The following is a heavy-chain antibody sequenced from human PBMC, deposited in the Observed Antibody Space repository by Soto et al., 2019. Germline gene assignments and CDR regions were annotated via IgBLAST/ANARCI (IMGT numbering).Heavy chain of an antibody. CDR2: IYSSGST. V-gene: IGHV4-4*07. CDR1: GGSIDSYY. J-gene: IGHJ4*02. D-gene: IGHD3-10*01. Sequence: QVQLQESGPGLVKPSETLSLTCTVSGGSIDSYYWSWIRQSAGKGLEWIGRIYSSGSTNYNPSLNSRVTMSVDTSKNQFSLRLSYVTAADTAVYYCARDRGDYGSADYWGQGTLVTVSS. CDR3: ARDRGDYGSADY.